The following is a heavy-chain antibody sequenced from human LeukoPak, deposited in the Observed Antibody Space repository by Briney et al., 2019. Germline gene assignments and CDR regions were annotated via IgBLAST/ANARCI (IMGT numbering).Heavy chain of an antibody. V-gene: IGHV4-39*01. D-gene: IGHD1-26*01. CDR3: ARHGGGVGATFDY. J-gene: IGHJ4*02. CDR2: IYYSGST. CDR1: GGSISSSSYY. Sequence: SETLSLTCTVSGGSISSSSYYWGWIRQPPGKGLEWIGSIYYSGSTYYNPSLKSRVTISVDTSKNQFSLKLNSVTAADTAVYYCARHGGGVGATFDYWGQGTLVIFSS.